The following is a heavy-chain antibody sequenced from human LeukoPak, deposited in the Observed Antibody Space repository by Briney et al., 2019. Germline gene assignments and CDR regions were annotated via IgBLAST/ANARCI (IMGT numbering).Heavy chain of an antibody. V-gene: IGHV3-21*01. Sequence: GGSLRLSCAASGFTFSSYSMNWVRQAPGEGLEWVSSISSSSSYIYYADSVKGRFTISRDNAKNSLYLQMNSLRAEDTAVYYCARRCGSTSCHGGRAFDYWGQGTLVTVSS. D-gene: IGHD2-2*01. CDR3: ARRCGSTSCHGGRAFDY. CDR2: ISSSSSYI. CDR1: GFTFSSYS. J-gene: IGHJ4*02.